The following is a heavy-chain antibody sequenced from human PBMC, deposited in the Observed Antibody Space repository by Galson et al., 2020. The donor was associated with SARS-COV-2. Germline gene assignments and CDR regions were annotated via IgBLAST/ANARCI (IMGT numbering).Heavy chain of an antibody. CDR1: GFLFSSYA. D-gene: IGHD2-2*01. J-gene: IGHJ6*02. Sequence: GGSLRLSCAASGFLFSSYAMHWVRQAPGKGLEWVSFVSYDRTKRYHADSVKGRFTISRDNSKDTLYLQMNSLSAEDTAVYYCAKDFVPAANIYYHYGMDVWGQGTTVTVSS. CDR3: AKDFVPAANIYYHYGMDV. V-gene: IGHV3-30*18. CDR2: VSYDRTKR.